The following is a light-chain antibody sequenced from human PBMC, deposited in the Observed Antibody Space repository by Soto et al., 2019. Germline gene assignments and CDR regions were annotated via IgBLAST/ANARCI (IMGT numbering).Light chain of an antibody. CDR2: GAS. Sequence: EIVMTQSPATLSVSPGERATLSRRASQSVSSNLAWYQQKPGQAPRLLIDGASTRATGIPARFSGSGSGTEFTLTISSLQSEDFAVYYCQQYNNWPPATFGGGTKVEIK. CDR3: QQYNNWPPAT. J-gene: IGKJ4*01. CDR1: QSVSSN. V-gene: IGKV3-15*01.